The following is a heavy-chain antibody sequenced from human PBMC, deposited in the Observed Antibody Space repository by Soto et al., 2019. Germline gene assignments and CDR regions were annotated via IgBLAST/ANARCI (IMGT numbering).Heavy chain of an antibody. CDR1: GGSISSGGYY. J-gene: IGHJ6*02. CDR2: IYYSGST. D-gene: IGHD3-22*01. Sequence: SETLSLTCTVSGGSISSGGYYWSWIRQHPXKGLEWIGYIYYSGSTYYNPSLKSRVTISVDTSKNQFSLKLSSVTAADTAVYYCARDSVPHYYDSSRSLGMDVWGQGTTVTVTS. V-gene: IGHV4-31*03. CDR3: ARDSVPHYYDSSRSLGMDV.